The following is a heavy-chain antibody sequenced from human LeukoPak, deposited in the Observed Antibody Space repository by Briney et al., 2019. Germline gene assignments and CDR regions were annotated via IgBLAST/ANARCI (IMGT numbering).Heavy chain of an antibody. Sequence: GGSLRLSCAASGFTFSSHSMNWVRQAPGKALEWFSSISSSRSYVYDADSVKGRFTISRDNAKNSLYLQMNSLRAEDTAVYYCARKDGIVGAPDAFDIWGQGTMVTVSS. CDR2: ISSSRSYV. CDR1: GFTFSSHS. J-gene: IGHJ3*02. CDR3: ARKDGIVGAPDAFDI. V-gene: IGHV3-21*01. D-gene: IGHD1-26*01.